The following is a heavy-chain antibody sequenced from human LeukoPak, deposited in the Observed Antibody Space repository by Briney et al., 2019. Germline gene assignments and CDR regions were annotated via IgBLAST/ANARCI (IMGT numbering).Heavy chain of an antibody. CDR2: IYSGVTT. D-gene: IGHD3-22*01. J-gene: IGHJ4*02. Sequence: GGSLRLSCAASGFTVSSSYMTWVRQAPGKGLEWVSLIYSGVTTYYADSVKGRFTISTDNSKNTVYLQMNSLRAEDTAVYYCAKARLNYYDSSGYGDWGQGTLVTVSS. V-gene: IGHV3-53*01. CDR3: AKARLNYYDSSGYGD. CDR1: GFTVSSSY.